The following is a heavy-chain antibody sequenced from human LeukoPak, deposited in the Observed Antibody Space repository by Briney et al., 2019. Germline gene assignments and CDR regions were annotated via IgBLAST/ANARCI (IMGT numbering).Heavy chain of an antibody. CDR2: IWYDGSNK. J-gene: IGHJ4*02. V-gene: IGHV3-33*01. CDR3: ARLATIMVAFDY. CDR1: GVTFSSYG. Sequence: GGSLRLSRAPSGVTFSSYGVHWVREAPGKGGEGVAVIWYDGSNKYYADSVKGRFTISRDNSKNTLYLQMNSLRAEDTAVYYCARLATIMVAFDYWGQGTLVTVSS. D-gene: IGHD2-8*01.